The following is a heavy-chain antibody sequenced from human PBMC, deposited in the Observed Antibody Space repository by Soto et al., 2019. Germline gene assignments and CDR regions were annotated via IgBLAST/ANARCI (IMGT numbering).Heavy chain of an antibody. CDR1: GGSISSGGYY. Sequence: SETLSLTCTVSGGSISSGGYYWRWIRQHPGKGLEWIGYTYYSGSTYYNPSLKSRVTISVDTSKNQFSLKLSSVTAADTAVYYCARDYGGNSNYFDYWGQGTLVTVSS. D-gene: IGHD4-17*01. CDR2: TYYSGST. V-gene: IGHV4-31*03. CDR3: ARDYGGNSNYFDY. J-gene: IGHJ4*02.